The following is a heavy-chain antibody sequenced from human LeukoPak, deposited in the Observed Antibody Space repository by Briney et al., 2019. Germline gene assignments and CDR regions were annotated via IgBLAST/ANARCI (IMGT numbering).Heavy chain of an antibody. J-gene: IGHJ4*02. D-gene: IGHD3-22*01. CDR2: IYYSGST. V-gene: IGHV4-39*07. Sequence: PSETLSLTCTVSGGSISSSSYYWGWIRQPPGKGLEWIGSIYYSGSTYYNPSLKSRVTISVDTSKNQFSLKLSSVTAADTAVYYCVGYYYDSSGYGYWGQGTLVTVSS. CDR3: VGYYYDSSGYGY. CDR1: GGSISSSSYY.